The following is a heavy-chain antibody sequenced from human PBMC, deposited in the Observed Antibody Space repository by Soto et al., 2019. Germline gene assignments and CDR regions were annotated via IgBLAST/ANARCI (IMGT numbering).Heavy chain of an antibody. V-gene: IGHV3-30*18. D-gene: IGHD6-13*01. J-gene: IGHJ6*02. CDR1: GFTFGAFG. Sequence: GGSLRLSCAASGFTFGAFGMHWVRQAPGKGLEWLAVISYDGSDKSYADSVKGRFTISRDNSEDTLYLQIRSLRPEDTAVYYCAKIKSSTWYYGVDVWGQGSTVTVSS. CDR2: ISYDGSDK. CDR3: AKIKSSTWYYGVDV.